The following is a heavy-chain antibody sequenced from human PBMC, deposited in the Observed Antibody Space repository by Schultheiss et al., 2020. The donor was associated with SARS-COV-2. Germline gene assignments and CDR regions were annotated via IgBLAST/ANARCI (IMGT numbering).Heavy chain of an antibody. CDR2: IYPGDSDT. D-gene: IGHD2-15*01. J-gene: IGHJ4*02. CDR3: ARRLGYCSGGSCSGVDGAVYFDY. Sequence: GESLKISCKGSGYSFTSYWIGWVRQMPGKGLEWMGIIYPGDSDTRYSPSFQGQVTISADKSISTAYLQWSSLKASDTAMYYCARRLGYCSGGSCSGVDGAVYFDYWGQGTLVTVSS. CDR1: GYSFTSYW. V-gene: IGHV5-51*01.